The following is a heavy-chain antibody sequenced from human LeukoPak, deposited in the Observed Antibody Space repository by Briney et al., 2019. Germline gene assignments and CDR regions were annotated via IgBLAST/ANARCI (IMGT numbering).Heavy chain of an antibody. CDR1: GYTFTSYA. D-gene: IGHD3-22*01. J-gene: IGHJ6*02. CDR3: ARVWDYYDSSGYFGYYYGLDV. V-gene: IGHV1-3*01. CDR2: INAGNGNT. Sequence: GASVKVSCKASGYTFTSYAMHWVRQAPGQRLEWMGWINAGNGNTKYSQKFQGRVTVTRDTSASTAYMELSSLRSEDTAVYYCARVWDYYDSSGYFGYYYGLDVWGQGTTVIVSS.